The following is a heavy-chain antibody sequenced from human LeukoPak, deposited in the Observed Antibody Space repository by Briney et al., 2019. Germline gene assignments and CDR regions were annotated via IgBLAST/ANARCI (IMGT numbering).Heavy chain of an antibody. CDR1: GFTFSSYS. J-gene: IGHJ4*02. CDR2: IHTGGTT. CDR3: ARVWFGYFFQ. Sequence: GGSLRLSCAASGFTFSSYSTNWVRQAPGKGLEWVSVIHTGGTTHYADSVKGRFTVSKDTSNNTVFLQMNSLRVEDTAVYFCARVWFGYFFQWGQGALVTVSS. V-gene: IGHV3-53*01. D-gene: IGHD3-10*01.